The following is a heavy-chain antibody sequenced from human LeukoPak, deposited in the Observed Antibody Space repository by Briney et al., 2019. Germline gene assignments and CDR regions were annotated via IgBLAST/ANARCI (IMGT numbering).Heavy chain of an antibody. CDR3: ASLIRRYYYDSSGYFHY. CDR1: GGSFSGYY. J-gene: IGHJ4*02. CDR2: INHSGST. D-gene: IGHD3-22*01. Sequence: PSETLSLTCAVYGGSFSGYYWSWIRQPPGKGLEWIGEINHSGSTNYNPSLKSRVTISVDTSKNQFSLKLSSVTAADTAVYYCASLIRRYYYDSSGYFHYWGQGTLVTVSS. V-gene: IGHV4-34*01.